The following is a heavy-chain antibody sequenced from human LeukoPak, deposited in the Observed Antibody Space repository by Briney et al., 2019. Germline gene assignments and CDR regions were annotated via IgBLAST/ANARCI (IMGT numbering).Heavy chain of an antibody. D-gene: IGHD3-22*01. CDR1: GGSISSYY. J-gene: IGHJ4*02. CDR2: IYATGST. CDR3: ARGASILYYYDSSGSSYYFDY. Sequence: SETLSLTCTVSGGSISSYYWSWIRQPAGKGLEWMGRIYATGSTNYNAPLKSRVTMSVDTSKNQFSLKLSSVTAADTAVYYCARGASILYYYDSSGSSYYFDYWGQGTLVTVSS. V-gene: IGHV4-4*07.